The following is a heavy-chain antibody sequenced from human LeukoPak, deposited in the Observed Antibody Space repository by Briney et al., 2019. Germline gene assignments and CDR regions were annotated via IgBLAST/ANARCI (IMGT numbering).Heavy chain of an antibody. CDR3: ARDLKGSGSYNFDY. Sequence: ASVKVSCKASGYTFTSNYIHWVRQAPGQGLEWMGWINPNSGGTDYAQKFQGWVTMTRDTSISTAYMELSRLRSDDTAVYYCARDLKGSGSYNFDYWGQGTLVTVSS. CDR2: INPNSGGT. CDR1: GYTFTSNY. J-gene: IGHJ4*02. V-gene: IGHV1-2*04. D-gene: IGHD1-26*01.